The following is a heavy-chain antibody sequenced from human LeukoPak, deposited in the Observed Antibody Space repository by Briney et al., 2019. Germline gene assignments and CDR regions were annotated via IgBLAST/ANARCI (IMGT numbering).Heavy chain of an antibody. D-gene: IGHD1-14*01. CDR1: GFTFSSYG. CDR3: AKDRNPIRLEYYFDY. Sequence: GGSLRLSCAASGFTFSSYGMHWVRQAPGKGLEWVAVISYDGSNKYYADSVKGRFTISRDNSKNTLYLQMNSLRAEDTAVYYCAKDRNPIRLEYYFDYWGQGTLVTVSS. CDR2: ISYDGSNK. J-gene: IGHJ4*02. V-gene: IGHV3-30*18.